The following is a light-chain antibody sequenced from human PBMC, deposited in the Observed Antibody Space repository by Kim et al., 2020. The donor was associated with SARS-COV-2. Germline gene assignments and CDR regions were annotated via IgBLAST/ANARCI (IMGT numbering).Light chain of an antibody. CDR2: DAS. CDR1: QSVSSN. J-gene: IGKJ4*01. CDR3: HQYNNWPLT. Sequence: EIVMTQSPATLSMSPGERATLCRASQSVSSNLAWYQQKPGQAPRVLIYDASTRATGIPARFSGSGSGTQFTLTISSLQSEDFAVYYCHQYNNWPLTFGGGTKVEI. V-gene: IGKV3-15*01.